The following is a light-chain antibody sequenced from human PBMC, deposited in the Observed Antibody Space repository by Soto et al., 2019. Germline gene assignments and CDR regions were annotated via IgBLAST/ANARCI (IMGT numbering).Light chain of an antibody. Sequence: EIVLTQSPGTLSLSPGERATLSCRASQSVSSSFLAWYQQRPGQAPRLLIFGASYRATGIPDRFSGSGSGTDFTLTISRLEPEDFAVYYCQHYGDSPPEYPFGPGTNVDSK. CDR1: QSVSSSF. V-gene: IGKV3-20*01. CDR3: QHYGDSPPEYP. CDR2: GAS. J-gene: IGKJ3*01.